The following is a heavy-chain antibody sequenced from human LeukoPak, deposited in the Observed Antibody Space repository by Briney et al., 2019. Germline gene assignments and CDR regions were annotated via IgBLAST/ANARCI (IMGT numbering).Heavy chain of an antibody. D-gene: IGHD2-21*01. Sequence: PGGSLRLSCAASGFTFSNYWMSWVRQAPGKGLEWVANIKQDGSDKYYVDSVRGRFSISRDNAKNSLYLQMNSLRAEDTAVYYCARSAHLFTPGRYYGWDVWGQGTTVTVSS. CDR3: ARSAHLFTPGRYYGWDV. CDR2: IKQDGSDK. J-gene: IGHJ6*02. CDR1: GFTFSNYW. V-gene: IGHV3-7*01.